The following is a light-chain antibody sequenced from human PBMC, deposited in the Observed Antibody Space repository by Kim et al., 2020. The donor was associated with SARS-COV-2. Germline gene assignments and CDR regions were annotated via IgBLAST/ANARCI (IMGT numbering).Light chain of an antibody. J-gene: IGLJ1*01. V-gene: IGLV1-44*01. Sequence: GQRDTSSSSGKNSNIGTNKENWYQHVPGTAPKLLVCSNDQRSSGVRDRFSGSKSGTSASLAISGRQSEDEADYCCAAWDDSLNAYVFGTGTKVTVL. CDR2: SND. CDR1: NSNIGTNK. CDR3: AAWDDSLNAYV.